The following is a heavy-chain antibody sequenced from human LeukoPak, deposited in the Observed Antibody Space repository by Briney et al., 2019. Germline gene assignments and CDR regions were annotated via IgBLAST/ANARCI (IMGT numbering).Heavy chain of an antibody. V-gene: IGHV4-4*07. CDR1: GDSISSYY. Sequence: SETLSLTCSVSGDSISSYYWSWIRQPAGKGLEWIGRMHTSGSTNYNPSLKSRVTMSVDTSKNQFSLKLSSVTAADTAVYYCARDSYYYGSGSYYLDYWGQGTLVAVSS. CDR2: MHTSGST. CDR3: ARDSYYYGSGSYYLDY. J-gene: IGHJ4*02. D-gene: IGHD3-10*01.